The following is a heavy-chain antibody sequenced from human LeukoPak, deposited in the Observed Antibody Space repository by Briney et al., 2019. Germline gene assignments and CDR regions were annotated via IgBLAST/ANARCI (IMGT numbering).Heavy chain of an antibody. J-gene: IGHJ4*02. V-gene: IGHV3-23*01. Sequence: GGSLRLSCAASGFSFSSYAMSWVRQAPGKGLEWVSAISGSGGSTYYADSVKGRFTISRDNSKNTLYLQMNSLRAEDTAVYYCAKGPVLRYFDWLRRGVDYWGQGTLVTVSS. D-gene: IGHD3-9*01. CDR3: AKGPVLRYFDWLRRGVDY. CDR1: GFSFSSYA. CDR2: ISGSGGST.